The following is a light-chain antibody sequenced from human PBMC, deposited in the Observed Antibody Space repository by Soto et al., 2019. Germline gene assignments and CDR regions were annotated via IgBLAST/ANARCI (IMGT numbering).Light chain of an antibody. CDR1: QSISNW. Sequence: DIQMIQSSSTLSASVEDRVTITCRASQSISNWLAWYQQKPGKAPKLLIYKASSLESGVPSRFSGSGSGTEFTLTISCLQTDDFATYYCQQYNTFPLTCGGGTKV. J-gene: IGKJ4*01. CDR2: KAS. V-gene: IGKV1-5*03. CDR3: QQYNTFPLT.